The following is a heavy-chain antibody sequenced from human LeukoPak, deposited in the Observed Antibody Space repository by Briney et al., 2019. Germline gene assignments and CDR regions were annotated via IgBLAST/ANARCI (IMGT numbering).Heavy chain of an antibody. Sequence: SETLSLTCAVSGGSISTSNWWRWVRQPPGKGPEWIGEIYHSGSTNYKPSLKSRVTISVDKSKNQFSLKLISVTGADTAVYYCARDGSRGPFDYWGEGTLVTVSS. CDR1: GGSISTSNW. J-gene: IGHJ4*02. CDR3: ARDGSRGPFDY. D-gene: IGHD2-2*01. V-gene: IGHV4-4*02. CDR2: IYHSGST.